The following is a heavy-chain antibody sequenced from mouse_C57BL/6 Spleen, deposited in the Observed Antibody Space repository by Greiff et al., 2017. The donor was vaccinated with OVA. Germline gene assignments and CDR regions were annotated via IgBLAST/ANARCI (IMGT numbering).Heavy chain of an antibody. V-gene: IGHV5-16*01. Sequence: EVKLMESEGGLVQPGSSMKLSCIASGFTFSDYYMAWVRQVPEKGLEWVANINYDGSSTYYLDSLKSRFIISRDNAKTILYLQMSSLKSEDTATYYCARDGYYKYFDVWGTGTTVTVSS. CDR3: ARDGYYKYFDV. J-gene: IGHJ1*03. D-gene: IGHD2-3*01. CDR1: GFTFSDYY. CDR2: INYDGSST.